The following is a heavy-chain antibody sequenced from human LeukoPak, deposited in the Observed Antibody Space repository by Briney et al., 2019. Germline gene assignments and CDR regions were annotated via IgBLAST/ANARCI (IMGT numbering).Heavy chain of an antibody. J-gene: IGHJ6*03. D-gene: IGHD3-10*01. CDR2: ISAYNGNT. V-gene: IGHV1-18*01. Sequence: ASVKVSCKASGYTFSSYGISWVRQAPGQGLEWMGWISAYNGNTNYAQNLQGRVTMTTDTSTSTAYMELSRLRSDDTAVYYCAGCTVSGWFGELCVMDVWGKGTTVTVSS. CDR3: AGCTVSGWFGELCVMDV. CDR1: GYTFSSYG.